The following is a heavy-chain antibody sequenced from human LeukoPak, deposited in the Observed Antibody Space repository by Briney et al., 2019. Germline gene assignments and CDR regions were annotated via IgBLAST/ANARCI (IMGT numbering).Heavy chain of an antibody. CDR3: ATLPPMVRGVIITTYYYYGMDV. Sequence: GASVKVSCKASGGTFSSYAISWLRQAPGQGLEWMGRIIPILGIANYAQKFQGRVTITADKSTSTAYMELSSLRSEDTAVYYCATLPPMVRGVIITTYYYYGMDVWGQGTTVTVSS. CDR2: IIPILGIA. CDR1: GGTFSSYA. V-gene: IGHV1-69*04. J-gene: IGHJ6*02. D-gene: IGHD3-10*01.